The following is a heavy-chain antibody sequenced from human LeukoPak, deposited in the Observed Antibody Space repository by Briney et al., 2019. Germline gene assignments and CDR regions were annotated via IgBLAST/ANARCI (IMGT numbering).Heavy chain of an antibody. D-gene: IGHD1-1*01. CDR2: IYSGGNT. V-gene: IGHV3-53*01. J-gene: IGHJ4*02. CDR1: GFSVSSNY. CDR3: ARDRVNWNDVGGLFDY. Sequence: PGETLTLSCSAFGFSVSSNYLSWIRQAPGKGLEWVSLIYSGGNTNYADSVKGRFTISRDNSKNTLYLQLNSLTAEDTAVYYCARDRVNWNDVGGLFDYWGQGTLVTVSS.